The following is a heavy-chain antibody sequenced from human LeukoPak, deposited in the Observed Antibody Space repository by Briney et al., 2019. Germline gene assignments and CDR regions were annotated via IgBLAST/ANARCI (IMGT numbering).Heavy chain of an antibody. D-gene: IGHD6-13*01. CDR2: ISAYNGNT. V-gene: IGHV1-18*04. J-gene: IGHJ4*02. Sequence: GASVKVSCKTSGYTFTSYYIHWVRQAPGQGLEWMGWISAYNGNTNYAQKLQGRVTMATDTSTSTAYMELRSLRSDDTAVYYCARGAAAGDFDYWGQGTLVTVSS. CDR1: GYTFTSYY. CDR3: ARGAAAGDFDY.